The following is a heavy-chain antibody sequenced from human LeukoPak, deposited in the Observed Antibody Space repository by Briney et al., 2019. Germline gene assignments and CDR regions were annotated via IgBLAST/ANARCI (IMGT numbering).Heavy chain of an antibody. J-gene: IGHJ4*02. CDR2: INPNSGGT. D-gene: IGHD3-9*01. Sequence: ASVKVSCKASGYTFTGYYMHWVRQAPGQRLEWMGWINPNSGGTNYAQKFQGRVTMTRDTSISTAYMELSRLRSDDTAVYYCARVSYEILAGYYGGGNDFWGQGTLVTVSS. CDR3: ARVSYEILAGYYGGGNDF. V-gene: IGHV1-2*02. CDR1: GYTFTGYY.